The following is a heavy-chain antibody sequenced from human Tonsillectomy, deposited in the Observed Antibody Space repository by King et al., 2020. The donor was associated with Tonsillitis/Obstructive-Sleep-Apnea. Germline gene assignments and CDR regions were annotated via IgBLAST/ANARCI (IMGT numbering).Heavy chain of an antibody. V-gene: IGHV2-5*02. CDR3: YHRRRYCISTSCYASDY. CDR2: IYWDDDK. J-gene: IGHJ4*02. Sequence: TLKESGPTLVKPTQTLTLTCTFSGFSLSTSGVGVGWIRQPPGKALEWLALIYWDDDKRYSPSQKSRLTITKDTSKNQVVLTMTNMDPVDTSTYYCYHRRRYCISTSCYASDYWGQGTLVTVSS. D-gene: IGHD2-2*01. CDR1: GFSLSTSGVG.